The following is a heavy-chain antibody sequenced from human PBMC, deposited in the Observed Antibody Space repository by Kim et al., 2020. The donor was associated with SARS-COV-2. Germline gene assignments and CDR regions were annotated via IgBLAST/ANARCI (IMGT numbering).Heavy chain of an antibody. V-gene: IGHV3-48*03. CDR3: ARIDDYWYFDL. D-gene: IGHD3-9*01. CDR2: ISSSGSTI. Sequence: GGSLRLSCAASGFTFSSYEMNWVRQAPGKGLEWVSYISSSGSTIYYADSVKGRFTISRDNAKNSLYLQMNSLRAEDTAVYYCARIDDYWYFDLWGRGTLVTVSS. J-gene: IGHJ2*01. CDR1: GFTFSSYE.